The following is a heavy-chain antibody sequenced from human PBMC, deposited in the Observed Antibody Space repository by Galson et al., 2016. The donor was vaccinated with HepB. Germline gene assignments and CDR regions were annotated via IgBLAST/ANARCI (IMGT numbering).Heavy chain of an antibody. CDR1: GFTLSSYP. J-gene: IGHJ4*02. V-gene: IGHV3-30*03. Sequence: SLRLSCAASGFTLSSYPMHWVRQAPGKGLDWVAVVSYDGSINYYSDSVKGRFTISRDNSKNTLYLEMNSLKAEDTAVYYCARDLYHHDSGVYFAPFDYWGQGTPVTVSS. CDR3: ARDLYHHDSGVYFAPFDY. CDR2: VSYDGSIN. D-gene: IGHD3-22*01.